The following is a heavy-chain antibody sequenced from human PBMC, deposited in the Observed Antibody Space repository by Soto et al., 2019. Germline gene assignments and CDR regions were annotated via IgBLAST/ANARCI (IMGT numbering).Heavy chain of an antibody. Sequence: ASETLSLTCTVSGDSISRGYYWTWLRQHPGKGLQWIGYISYSGSSYYNPSLKSRVSISADTSKNQFSLELTSVTAADTAVYYCARAAPTAAVDYWGRGSLVTVSS. J-gene: IGHJ4*02. V-gene: IGHV4-31*03. CDR3: ARAAPTAAVDY. D-gene: IGHD1-26*01. CDR2: ISYSGSS. CDR1: GDSISRGYY.